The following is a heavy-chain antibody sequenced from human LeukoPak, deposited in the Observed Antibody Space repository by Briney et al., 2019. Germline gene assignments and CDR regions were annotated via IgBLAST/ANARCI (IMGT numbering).Heavy chain of an antibody. CDR2: MQSTGNS. D-gene: IGHD5-18*01. V-gene: IGHV4-59*01. J-gene: IGHJ4*02. CDR1: GDPISTYH. Sequence: SETLSLTCSVFGDPISTYHWNWIRKPPGKGLVWIAYMQSTGNSQYNPSLKSRVAMSVDTSKNQVVLNLSSVTAADTAVYYCARDKRHSYGRYFAHWGQGMLVAVSS. CDR3: ARDKRHSYGRYFAH.